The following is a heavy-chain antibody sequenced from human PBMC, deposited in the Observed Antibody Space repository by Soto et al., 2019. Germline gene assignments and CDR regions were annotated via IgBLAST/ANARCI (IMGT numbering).Heavy chain of an antibody. Sequence: SETLSLTCTVSGGSISSYYWSWIRQPPGKGLEWIGYIYYSGSTNYNPSLKSRVTISVDTSKNQFSLKLSSVTAADTAVYYCARDRVGATVYYYGMDVWGQGTTVTVSS. J-gene: IGHJ6*02. CDR1: GGSISSYY. D-gene: IGHD1-26*01. CDR2: IYYSGST. CDR3: ARDRVGATVYYYGMDV. V-gene: IGHV4-59*01.